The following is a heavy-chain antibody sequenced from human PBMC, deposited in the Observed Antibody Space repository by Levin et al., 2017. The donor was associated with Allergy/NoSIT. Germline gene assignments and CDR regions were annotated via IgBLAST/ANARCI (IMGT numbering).Heavy chain of an antibody. Sequence: ASVKVSCKASGYTFTSYDINWVRQATGQGLEWMGWMNPNSGNTGYAQKFQGRVTMTRNTSISTAYMELSSLRSEDTAVYYCARGAKRITMIDSEDYFDYWGQGTLVTVSS. J-gene: IGHJ4*02. CDR3: ARGAKRITMIDSEDYFDY. V-gene: IGHV1-8*01. D-gene: IGHD3-22*01. CDR1: GYTFTSYD. CDR2: MNPNSGNT.